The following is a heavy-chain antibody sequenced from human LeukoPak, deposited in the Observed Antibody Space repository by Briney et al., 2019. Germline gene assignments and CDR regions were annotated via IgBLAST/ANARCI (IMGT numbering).Heavy chain of an antibody. V-gene: IGHV3-30*02. CDR3: AKPSGSGIDY. CDR1: GFTFSNYN. Sequence: GGSLRLSCAASGFTFSNYNMNWVRQAPGKGLEWVAYIRSDGYHTYYADSVKGRFTITRDNSKNTMYLQMNSLRLEDMAVYYCAKPSGSGIDYWGRGIRVTVSS. CDR2: IRSDGYHT. D-gene: IGHD1-26*01. J-gene: IGHJ4*01.